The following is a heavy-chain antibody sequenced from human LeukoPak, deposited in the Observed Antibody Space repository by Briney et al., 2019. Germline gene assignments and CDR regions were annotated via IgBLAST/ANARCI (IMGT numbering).Heavy chain of an antibody. CDR1: GGSFSGYY. CDR3: ASYYSSSWYFDY. V-gene: IGHV4-34*01. D-gene: IGHD6-13*01. Sequence: SETLSLTCAVYGGSFSGYYWSWIRQPPGKGLEWIGEINHSGSTNYNPSLKSRVTISVDTSKNQFSLKLSSVTAADTAVYYCASYYSSSWYFDYWGQGTLVTVSS. CDR2: INHSGST. J-gene: IGHJ4*02.